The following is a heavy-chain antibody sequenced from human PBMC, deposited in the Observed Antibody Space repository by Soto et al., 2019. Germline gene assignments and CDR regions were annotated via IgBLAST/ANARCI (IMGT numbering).Heavy chain of an antibody. D-gene: IGHD2-15*01. CDR1: GFTFSSYW. J-gene: IGHJ4*02. V-gene: IGHV3-7*01. Sequence: EVQLVESGGGLVQPGGSLRLSCAASGFTFSSYWMSWVRQAPGKGLEWVASIKENGSEKDYVDSVKGRFTISRDNAMNSLYLQMNSLRAEDTAMYYCARSLGYASYWGQGTLVTVSS. CDR2: IKENGSEK. CDR3: ARSLGYASY.